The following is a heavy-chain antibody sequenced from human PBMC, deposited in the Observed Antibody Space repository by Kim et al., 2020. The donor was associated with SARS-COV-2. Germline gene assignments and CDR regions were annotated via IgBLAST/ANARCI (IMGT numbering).Heavy chain of an antibody. D-gene: IGHD3-22*01. Sequence: SETLSLTCTVSGGSISSSSYYWGWIRQPPGQGLEWIGSIYYSGSTYYNPSLKSRVTITVDTSKNQFSRKLSSVTAADTAVYYCARQCRDSSGYCPTDFDYWGQGTLVTVSS. V-gene: IGHV4-39*01. J-gene: IGHJ4*02. CDR2: IYYSGST. CDR1: GGSISSSSYY. CDR3: ARQCRDSSGYCPTDFDY.